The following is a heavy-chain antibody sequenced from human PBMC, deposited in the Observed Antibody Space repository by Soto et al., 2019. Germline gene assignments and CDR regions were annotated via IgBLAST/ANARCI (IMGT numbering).Heavy chain of an antibody. J-gene: IGHJ6*02. V-gene: IGHV3-30-3*01. Sequence: QVQLVESGGGVVQPGRSLRLSCAASGFTFRSYAMHWVRQAPGKGLECVAVISYDGSNKFYRDSVKGRFTIPRDNSKNTLYLQINSLRYEDTAVYYCARGDREDIAVVVGARPGEYGMDVWGQGTTVTVSS. CDR2: ISYDGSNK. CDR1: GFTFRSYA. CDR3: ARGDREDIAVVVGARPGEYGMDV. D-gene: IGHD2-15*01.